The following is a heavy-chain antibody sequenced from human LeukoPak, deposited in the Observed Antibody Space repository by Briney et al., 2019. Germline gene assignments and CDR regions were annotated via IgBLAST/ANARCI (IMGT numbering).Heavy chain of an antibody. CDR1: GFTFTNYA. D-gene: IGHD5-18*01. V-gene: IGHV3-33*08. Sequence: GGSLRLSCAASGFTFTNYAMSWVRQAPGKGLEWVALIWSDGSNKYYADSVKGRFTISRDNSENTLYLQMNSLRAEDTAVYYCARDPGYSYGNPVDYWGQGTLVTVSS. J-gene: IGHJ4*02. CDR3: ARDPGYSYGNPVDY. CDR2: IWSDGSNK.